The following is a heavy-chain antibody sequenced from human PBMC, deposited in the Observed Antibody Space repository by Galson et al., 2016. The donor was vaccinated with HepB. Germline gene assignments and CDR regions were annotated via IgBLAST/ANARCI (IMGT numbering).Heavy chain of an antibody. V-gene: IGHV1-3*01. D-gene: IGHD3-10*01. CDR3: ARDREIVNFGSGSLVAFDI. J-gene: IGHJ3*02. CDR2: INAGNGDT. Sequence: SVKVSCKASGYTFSSYVMHWVRQAPGRKLEWMGWINAGNGDTKYSQKFQGRVTFTSDTSASTAYMQLSSVRSEDTAVYFCARDREIVNFGSGSLVAFDIWGQGTMVTVSS. CDR1: GYTFSSYV.